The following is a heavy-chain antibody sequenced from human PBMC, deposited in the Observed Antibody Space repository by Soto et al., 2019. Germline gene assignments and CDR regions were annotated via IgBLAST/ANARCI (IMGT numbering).Heavy chain of an antibody. CDR2: ITSTSSNI. Sequence: EVQLVESGGGLVKPGGSLRLSCAASGFTFSTYSMIWVRQAQGKGLEWVSSITSTSSNIYYADSVRGLFTIARDNATNSLYLEINSLRAEATAVYYCARARQVRFLDWFDPWGQGTLVTVSS. CDR3: ARARQVRFLDWFDP. D-gene: IGHD3-3*01. CDR1: GFTFSTYS. V-gene: IGHV3-21*06. J-gene: IGHJ5*02.